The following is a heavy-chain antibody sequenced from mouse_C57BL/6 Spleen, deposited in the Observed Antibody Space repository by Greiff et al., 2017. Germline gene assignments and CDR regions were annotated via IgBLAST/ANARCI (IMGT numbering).Heavy chain of an antibody. CDR2: IDPSDSET. CDR1: GYTFTSYW. V-gene: IGHV1-52*01. J-gene: IGHJ2*01. D-gene: IGHD2-5*01. Sequence: VKLQQPGAELVRPGSSVKLSCKASGYTFTSYWMHWVKQRPIQGLEWIGNIDPSDSETHYNQKFKDKATLTVDKSSSTAYMQLSSLTSEDSAVYYCARGGWSNLDYWGQGTTLTVSS. CDR3: ARGGWSNLDY.